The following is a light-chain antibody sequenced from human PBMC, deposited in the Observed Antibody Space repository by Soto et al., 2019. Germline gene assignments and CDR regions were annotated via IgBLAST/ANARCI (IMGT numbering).Light chain of an antibody. CDR2: EVV. V-gene: IGLV2-8*01. Sequence: QSVLTQPPSASGSPGQSVTISCTGTKSDIGVYDFVSWYQHHPGKAPRLIIYEVVQRPSGVPDRFSGSKSGNTASLTVSGLQAADEADYYCAAWDDSLSGSYVFGTGTKVTVL. CDR1: KSDIGVYDF. CDR3: AAWDDSLSGSYV. J-gene: IGLJ1*01.